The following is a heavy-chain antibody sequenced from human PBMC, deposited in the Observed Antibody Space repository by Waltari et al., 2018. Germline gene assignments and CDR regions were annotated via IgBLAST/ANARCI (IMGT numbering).Heavy chain of an antibody. CDR2: IYHSGRT. D-gene: IGHD3-22*01. J-gene: IGHJ4*02. CDR1: GYSISSGYY. V-gene: IGHV4-38-2*01. CDR3: ARVDSSGYFLFDY. Sequence: QVQLQESGPGLVKPSETLSLTCAVSGYSISSGYYWGWIRQPPGKGLEWIGSIYHSGRTYYNPSLKSRVTISVDTSKNQFSLKLSAVTAADTAVYYCARVDSSGYFLFDYWGQGTLVTVSS.